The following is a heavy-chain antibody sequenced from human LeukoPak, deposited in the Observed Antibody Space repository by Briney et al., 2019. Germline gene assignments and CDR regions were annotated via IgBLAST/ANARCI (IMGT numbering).Heavy chain of an antibody. Sequence: SETLSLTCSVSGGSISSSSYYWNWIRQPPGKGLEWVGSIYYSGTTYYNSSLKSRVTVSEDTSKNRFSLMLTSVTAADTAVYYCARQVSDYFYYYIDVWGEGTTVIVSS. J-gene: IGHJ6*03. CDR1: GGSISSSSYY. CDR3: ARQVSDYFYYYIDV. CDR2: IYYSGTT. V-gene: IGHV4-39*01.